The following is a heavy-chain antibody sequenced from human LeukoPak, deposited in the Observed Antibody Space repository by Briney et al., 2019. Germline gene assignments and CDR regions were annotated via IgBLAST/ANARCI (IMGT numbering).Heavy chain of an antibody. D-gene: IGHD2-2*02. CDR2: IYTSGST. Sequence: SETLSLTCTVSGGSISSYYWSWTRQPAGKGLEWIGRIYTSGSTNYNPSLKSQVTMSVDTSKNQFSLKLSSVTAADTAVYYCARGAYCSSTSCYIGLNWFDPWGQGTLVTVSS. CDR1: GGSISSYY. CDR3: ARGAYCSSTSCYIGLNWFDP. J-gene: IGHJ5*02. V-gene: IGHV4-4*07.